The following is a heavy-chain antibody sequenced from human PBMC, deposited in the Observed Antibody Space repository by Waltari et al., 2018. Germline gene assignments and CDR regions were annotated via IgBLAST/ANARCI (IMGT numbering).Heavy chain of an antibody. CDR3: AKAGDYGGNSNPDY. J-gene: IGHJ4*02. Sequence: EVQLVQSGAEVKKPGATVKISCKASGYTFTDYYMHWVQQAPGKGLEWMGRVDPEDGETIYAGKFQGGVTITADTSTDTAYMELNSLRAEDTALYYCAKAGDYGGNSNPDYWGQGTLVTVSS. V-gene: IGHV1-69-2*01. CDR2: VDPEDGET. CDR1: GYTFTDYY. D-gene: IGHD4-17*01.